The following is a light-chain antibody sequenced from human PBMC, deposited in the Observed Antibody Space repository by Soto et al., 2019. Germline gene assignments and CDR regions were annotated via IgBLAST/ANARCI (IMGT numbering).Light chain of an antibody. CDR3: QQYRSCPRT. CDR2: GAS. J-gene: IGKJ1*01. Sequence: EIVLTQSPSTLSVSPGERVILSCRASQSVDISLAWYQQKPGQAPRLLIYGASTRATDMPGTFSGRGSGTEFTLTITSLRPEDFGVYYCQQYRSCPRTFGQGTKVDI. V-gene: IGKV3-15*01. CDR1: QSVDIS.